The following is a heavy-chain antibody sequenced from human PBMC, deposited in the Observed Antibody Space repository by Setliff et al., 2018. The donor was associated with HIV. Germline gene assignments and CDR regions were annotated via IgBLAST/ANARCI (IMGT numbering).Heavy chain of an antibody. CDR3: AIGSSNYYYYGMDV. D-gene: IGHD6-13*01. J-gene: IGHJ6*02. CDR2: INAGNGDT. CDR1: GDTFTTYA. V-gene: IGHV1-3*01. Sequence: ASVKVSCKASGDTFTTYALHWVRQAPGQRLEWMGWINAGNGDTKSSQKFQGRVTITRDTSASTAYMELSSLRSEDTGVYYCAIGSSNYYYYGMDVWGQGTTVTVSS.